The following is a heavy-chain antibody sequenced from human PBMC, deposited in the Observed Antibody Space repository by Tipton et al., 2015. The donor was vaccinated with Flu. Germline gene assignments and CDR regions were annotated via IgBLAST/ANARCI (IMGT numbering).Heavy chain of an antibody. Sequence: TLSLTCTVSGGSISSGSYYWTWIRQPAGKGLEWIGRIYTSGSTNYNPSLKSRVTMSLDTSKNQFYMKLSSVTAADTAVYYCARGYSSSLGLPFDYWGQGTLVTVSS. J-gene: IGHJ4*02. CDR1: GGSISSGSYY. V-gene: IGHV4-61*02. D-gene: IGHD6-19*01. CDR2: IYTSGST. CDR3: ARGYSSSLGLPFDY.